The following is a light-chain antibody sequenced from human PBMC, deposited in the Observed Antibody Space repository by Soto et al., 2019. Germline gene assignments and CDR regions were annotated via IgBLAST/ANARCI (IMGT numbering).Light chain of an antibody. V-gene: IGKV3-20*01. CDR3: PHYVSSLRT. Sequence: EIVLTQSPGTLSLSPGDTATLSCRASQSVSSSYLAWYQHKPGQAPRLLIYDAFIRAPVMPDRFSGSGSGTDFTLTIGRLEHEDFAVYYCPHYVSSLRTFGQGTRLEMK. CDR1: QSVSSSY. J-gene: IGKJ2*01. CDR2: DAF.